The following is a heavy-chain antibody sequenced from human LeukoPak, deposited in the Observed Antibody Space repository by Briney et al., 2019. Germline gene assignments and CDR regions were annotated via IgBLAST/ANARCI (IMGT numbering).Heavy chain of an antibody. J-gene: IGHJ4*02. V-gene: IGHV4-39*07. CDR2: IYYSGRT. CDR1: GVSISSGSYY. CDR3: ARYTRYCTNGVCSYYFDY. Sequence: SETLSLTCTVSGVSISSGSYYWGWIRQPAGKGLEWIGSIYYSGRTYYNPSLKSRVTISVDTSKNQFSLKLSSVTAADTAVYYCARYTRYCTNGVCSYYFDYWGQGTLVTVSS. D-gene: IGHD2-8*01.